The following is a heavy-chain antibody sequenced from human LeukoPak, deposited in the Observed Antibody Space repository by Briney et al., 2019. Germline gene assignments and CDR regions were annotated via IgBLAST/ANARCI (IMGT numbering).Heavy chain of an antibody. Sequence: ASVKVSCKAYGYTFTSYDINWVRQATGQGLEWVGWMNPNSGNTGYAQKFQGRVTMTRNTSISKAYMELSSLRSEDTAVYYCARGRGRFLEWLTARDCYYYGMDVWGQGTTVNVSS. J-gene: IGHJ6*02. CDR1: GYTFTSYD. CDR2: MNPNSGNT. D-gene: IGHD3-3*01. CDR3: ARGRGRFLEWLTARDCYYYGMDV. V-gene: IGHV1-8*01.